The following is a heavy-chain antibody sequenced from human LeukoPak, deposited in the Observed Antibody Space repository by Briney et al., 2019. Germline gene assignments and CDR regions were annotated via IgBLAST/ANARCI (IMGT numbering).Heavy chain of an antibody. CDR1: GYTLTELS. V-gene: IGHV1-24*01. J-gene: IGHJ4*02. D-gene: IGHD3-3*01. CDR3: ATGYYDFWSGSEGPFDY. Sequence: ASVKVSCKVSGYTLTELSMHWVRQAPGKGLEWMGGFDPEDGETIYAQKFQGRVTMTEDTSTDTAHMELSSLRSEDTAVYYCATGYYDFWSGSEGPFDYWGQGTLVTVSS. CDR2: FDPEDGET.